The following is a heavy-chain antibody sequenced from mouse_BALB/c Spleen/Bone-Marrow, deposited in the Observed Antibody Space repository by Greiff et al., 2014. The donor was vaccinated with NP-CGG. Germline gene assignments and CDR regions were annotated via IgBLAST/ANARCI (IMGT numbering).Heavy chain of an antibody. Sequence: EVQVVESGGGLVQPGGSLRLSCATSGFTFTDYYMSWVRQPPGKALEWLGFIRNKANGYETEYSASVKGRFTISRDNSQSILYLQMNTLRAEDSAAYYCARERDYGSNYYFDVWGAGTTVTVSS. V-gene: IGHV7-3*02. CDR2: IRNKANGYET. J-gene: IGHJ1*01. CDR1: GFTFTDYY. CDR3: ARERDYGSNYYFDV. D-gene: IGHD1-1*01.